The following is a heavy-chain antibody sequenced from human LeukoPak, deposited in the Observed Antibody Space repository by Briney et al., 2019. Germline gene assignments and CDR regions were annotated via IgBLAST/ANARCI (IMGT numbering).Heavy chain of an antibody. D-gene: IGHD2-21*02. CDR1: GFTFSSYE. CDR3: ARESGRLTNWFDP. J-gene: IGHJ5*02. CDR2: ISSSGST. Sequence: PGGSLRLSCAASGFTFSSYEMNWVRQAPGKGLEWVSYISSSGSTYYADSVKGRFTISRDNSKNTLYLQMNSLRAEDTAVYYCARESGRLTNWFDPWGQGTLVTVSS. V-gene: IGHV3-48*03.